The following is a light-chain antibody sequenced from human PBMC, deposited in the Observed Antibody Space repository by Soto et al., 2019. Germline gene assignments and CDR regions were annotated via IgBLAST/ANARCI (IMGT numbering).Light chain of an antibody. CDR1: QNINSW. J-gene: IGKJ1*01. CDR2: DAS. V-gene: IGKV1-5*01. Sequence: DIQMTQSPSTVSASVGERVTITCRASQNINSWLAWYQQKPGSAPKVLIYDASSLESGVPSRFSGSRSETEFTLTISSLQPDDFSTCYCQQYDTYWTFGQGTKVEMK. CDR3: QQYDTYWT.